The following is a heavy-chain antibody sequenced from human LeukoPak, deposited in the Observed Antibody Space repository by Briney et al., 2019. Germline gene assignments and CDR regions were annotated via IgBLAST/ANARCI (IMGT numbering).Heavy chain of an antibody. CDR1: GYSFSTYW. CDR3: ARSGYSGYAVDY. V-gene: IGHV5-51*01. Sequence: GESLKISCKGSGYSFSTYWIAWVRQMPGKDLEWMGIIYPGGSDTRYSPSFQGQVTFSADKSISTAYLQWSSLKASDTAMYYCARSGYSGYAVDYWGQGTLVTVSS. CDR2: IYPGGSDT. J-gene: IGHJ4*02. D-gene: IGHD5-12*01.